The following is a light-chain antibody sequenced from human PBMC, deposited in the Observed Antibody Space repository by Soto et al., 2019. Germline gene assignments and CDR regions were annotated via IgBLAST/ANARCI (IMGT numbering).Light chain of an antibody. Sequence: EIVLTQSPATLSLSPGERATLSCRASQSVSSNYLAWYQKRPGRAPRLLLYGASSRAPGTPDRFGGSGSGTDFTLTISRLEPEDFAVYYCQHYGGSMTFGQGTKVDIK. CDR2: GAS. CDR1: QSVSSNY. CDR3: QHYGGSMT. V-gene: IGKV3-20*01. J-gene: IGKJ1*01.